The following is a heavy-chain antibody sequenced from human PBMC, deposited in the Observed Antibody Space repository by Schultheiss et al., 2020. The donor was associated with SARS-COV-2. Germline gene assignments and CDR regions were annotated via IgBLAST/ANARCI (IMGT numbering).Heavy chain of an antibody. CDR3: ANTRLWLVQPNARFDY. D-gene: IGHD6-19*01. J-gene: IGHJ4*02. CDR2: SSSSSSYI. V-gene: IGHV3-21*01. Sequence: GGSLRLSCAASGFTFSSYSMNWVRQAPGKGLEWVSSSSSSSSYIYYADSVKGRFTISRDNAKNSLYLQMNSLRAEDTAVYYCANTRLWLVQPNARFDYWGQGTLVTVSS. CDR1: GFTFSSYS.